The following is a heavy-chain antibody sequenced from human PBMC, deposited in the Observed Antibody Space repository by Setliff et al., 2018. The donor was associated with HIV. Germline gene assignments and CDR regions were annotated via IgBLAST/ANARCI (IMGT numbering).Heavy chain of an antibody. CDR1: GFTFSDYY. CDR3: ARGSRYYGSGSPDH. Sequence: GGSLRLSCEASGFTFSDYYIIWIRQAPGKGLEWVSYISSSGSTIYYADSVKGRFTISRDNAKNSLYLQMNRLRAEDTAVYYCARGSRYYGSGSPDHWGQGTLVTVSS. D-gene: IGHD3-10*01. J-gene: IGHJ4*02. CDR2: ISSSGSTI. V-gene: IGHV3-11*04.